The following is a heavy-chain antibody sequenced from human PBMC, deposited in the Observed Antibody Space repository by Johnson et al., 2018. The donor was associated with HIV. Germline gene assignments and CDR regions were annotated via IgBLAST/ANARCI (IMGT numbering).Heavy chain of an antibody. CDR3: AKVLGYSSSSRDAFDI. V-gene: IGHV3-33*06. CDR1: GFTFSSYG. Sequence: QVQLVESGGGVVQPGRSLRLSCAASGFTFSSYGMHWVRQAPGKGLEWVAVIWYDGSNKYYADSVKGRFTISRDNSKNTLYLQMNSLRAEDTAVYYCAKVLGYSSSSRDAFDIWGQGTLVMVSS. CDR2: IWYDGSNK. J-gene: IGHJ3*02. D-gene: IGHD6-6*01.